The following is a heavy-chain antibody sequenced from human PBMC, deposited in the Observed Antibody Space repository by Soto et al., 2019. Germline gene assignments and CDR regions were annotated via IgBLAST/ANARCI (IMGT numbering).Heavy chain of an antibody. CDR1: DGSMNSDSCY. V-gene: IGHV4-39*01. CDR2: INHSGGT. CDR3: ARLGGYVSVGYYYLWDS. J-gene: IGHJ4*02. D-gene: IGHD3-22*01. Sequence: QLQLQESGPGLVKPSETLSLTCRVSDGSMNSDSCYWGWIRLPPGKGLEWIGGINHSGGTSHNLSLKGRVTMSVDASRNQFSLRLTSMTAADTAVYYCARLGGYVSVGYYYLWDSWGQGTLVTVSS.